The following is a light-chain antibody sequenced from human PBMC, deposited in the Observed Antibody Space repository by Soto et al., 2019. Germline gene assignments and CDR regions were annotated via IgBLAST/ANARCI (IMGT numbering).Light chain of an antibody. Sequence: AIQMTQSPSSLSASVGDGVTITCRASQGIKNDVGWYQQKPGKAPNLLIYAASSLQSGVPPRFSGSGSGTDFTLTISSLQPEDFATYYCLQDYNYPYTFGQGTKLEIK. J-gene: IGKJ2*01. CDR1: QGIKND. CDR3: LQDYNYPYT. CDR2: AAS. V-gene: IGKV1-6*01.